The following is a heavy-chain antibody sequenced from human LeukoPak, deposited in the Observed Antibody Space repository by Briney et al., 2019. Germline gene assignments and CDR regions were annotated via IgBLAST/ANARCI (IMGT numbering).Heavy chain of an antibody. D-gene: IGHD3-22*01. CDR1: GGSISGHY. CDR3: ARDRGSSGDFDF. CDR2: IYYTGST. V-gene: IGHV4-59*11. Sequence: SETLSLTCTVSGGSISGHYWSWVRQPPGKGLEYIGYIYYTGSTNYNPSLKSRVAMSVDTSKNQFPLSLSSVTAADTAVYYCARDRGSSGDFDFWGQGTLVTASS. J-gene: IGHJ4*02.